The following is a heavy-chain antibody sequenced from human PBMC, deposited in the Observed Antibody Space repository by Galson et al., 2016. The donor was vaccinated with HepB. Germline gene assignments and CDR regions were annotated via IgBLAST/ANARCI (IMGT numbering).Heavy chain of an antibody. Sequence: SETLSLTCSVSDDSITSTLYYWGWIRQPPGEGLEWIGNIYHSGHTYYNPSLKRRITISLDTSKNQFSLKLTSVTGADSAFYSCAGMTRGVTPYFDYWGQRTLVTVSS. V-gene: IGHV4-39*07. CDR1: DDSITSTLYY. D-gene: IGHD3-10*01. CDR2: IYHSGHT. CDR3: AGMTRGVTPYFDY. J-gene: IGHJ4*02.